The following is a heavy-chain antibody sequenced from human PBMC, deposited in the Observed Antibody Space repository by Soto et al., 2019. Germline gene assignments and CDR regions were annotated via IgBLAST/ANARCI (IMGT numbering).Heavy chain of an antibody. V-gene: IGHV4-59*01. D-gene: IGHD3-16*02. CDR2: IYYTGST. Sequence: QVRLQESGPGLVKPSETLSLTCTVSGGPISSYYWNWIRQPPGKGLEWIGYIYYTGSTNYNPSLKSRVTISVDTSKNQFSLKLSSVTAADTAVYYCASAFGSTMPSLFWGQGTLVTVSS. J-gene: IGHJ4*02. CDR1: GGPISSYY. CDR3: ASAFGSTMPSLF.